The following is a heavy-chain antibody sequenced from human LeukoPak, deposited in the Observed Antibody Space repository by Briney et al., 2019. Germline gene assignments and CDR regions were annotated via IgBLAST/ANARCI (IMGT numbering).Heavy chain of an antibody. CDR1: VGAINSGGYN. D-gene: IGHD5-18*01. CDR2: IYYSGST. Sequence: SETVYLTCTVSVGAINSGGYNWSWMRQHPGKGLEWSGYIYYSGSTYYNPSLKSRVTISVDTSKNQFSLKLSSVTAADTAVYYCARGSYTAMAQDAFDIWGQGTMVTVSS. V-gene: IGHV4-31*03. J-gene: IGHJ3*02. CDR3: ARGSYTAMAQDAFDI.